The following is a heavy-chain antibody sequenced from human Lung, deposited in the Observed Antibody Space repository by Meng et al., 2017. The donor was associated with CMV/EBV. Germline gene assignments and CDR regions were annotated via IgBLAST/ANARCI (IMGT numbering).Heavy chain of an antibody. D-gene: IGHD3-16*01. CDR2: INPNSGGT. CDR3: ARRVGGPDAFDI. Sequence: ASXXVSXKASGYTFTGYYMHWVRQAPGQGLEWMGWINPNSGGTNYAQKLQGRVTMTRDTSISTAYMELSRLRSDDTAVYYCARRVGGPDAFDIWGQGTMVTVSS. CDR1: GYTFTGYY. J-gene: IGHJ3*02. V-gene: IGHV1-2*02.